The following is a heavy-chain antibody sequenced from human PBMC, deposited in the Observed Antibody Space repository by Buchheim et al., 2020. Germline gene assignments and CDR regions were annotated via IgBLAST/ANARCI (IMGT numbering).Heavy chain of an antibody. J-gene: IGHJ5*02. CDR1: GGSISSGGYS. CDR3: ARGVGAYYDFWSGYLNWFDP. D-gene: IGHD3-3*01. CDR2: IYHSGST. Sequence: QLQLQESGSGLVKPSQTLSLTCAVSGGSISSGGYSWSWIRQPPGKGLEWIGYIYHSGSTYYNPSLTSRVTISVDRSKNQFSLKLSSVTAADTAVYYCARGVGAYYDFWSGYLNWFDPWGQGTL. V-gene: IGHV4-30-2*01.